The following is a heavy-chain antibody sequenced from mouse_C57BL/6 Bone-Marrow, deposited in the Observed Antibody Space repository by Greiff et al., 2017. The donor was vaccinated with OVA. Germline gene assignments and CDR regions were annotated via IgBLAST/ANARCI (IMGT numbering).Heavy chain of an antibody. CDR1: GYTFTDYN. J-gene: IGHJ2*01. CDR2: INPNNGGT. V-gene: IGHV1-22*01. D-gene: IGHD1-1*01. Sequence: VQLQQSGPELVKPGASVKMSCKASGYTFTDYNMHWVKQSHGKSLEWIGYINPNNGGTSYNQKFKGKATLTANKSSSTAYMELPSLTSEDSSVYYCSMPTVRDYWGQGTTLTVSS. CDR3: SMPTVRDY.